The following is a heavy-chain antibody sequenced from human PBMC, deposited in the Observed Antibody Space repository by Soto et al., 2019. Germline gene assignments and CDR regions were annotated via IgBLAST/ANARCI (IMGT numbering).Heavy chain of an antibody. D-gene: IGHD3-10*01. V-gene: IGHV4-34*01. CDR1: GGSFSGYY. CDR3: ARGGHYGSGSYYVY. J-gene: IGHJ4*02. Sequence: SETLSLTCAVYGGSFSGYYWSWIRQPPGKGLEWIGEINHSGSTNYNPSLKSRVTISVDTSKNQFSLKLSSVTAADTAVYYCARGGHYGSGSYYVYWGQGTLVTVSS. CDR2: INHSGST.